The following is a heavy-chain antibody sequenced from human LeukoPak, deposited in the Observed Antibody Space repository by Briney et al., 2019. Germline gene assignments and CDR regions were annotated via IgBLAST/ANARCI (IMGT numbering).Heavy chain of an antibody. Sequence: GRSLRLSCAASGFTFSNYGMHWVRQAPGKGLEWVAVISYDGSNKYYADSVKGRFTISRDNSKNTLYLQMNSLRPEDTAVYYCAKEIFKAGTRGYWGQGTLVTVSS. CDR1: GFTFSNYG. V-gene: IGHV3-30*18. J-gene: IGHJ4*02. CDR2: ISYDGSNK. CDR3: AKEIFKAGTRGY. D-gene: IGHD6-13*01.